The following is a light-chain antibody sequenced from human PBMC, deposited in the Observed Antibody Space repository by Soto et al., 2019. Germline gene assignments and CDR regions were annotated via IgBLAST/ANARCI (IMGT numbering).Light chain of an antibody. V-gene: IGLV3-1*01. CDR1: KWGDKY. CDR3: QAWDSSTVV. Sequence: SYELTQPPSVSVSPGQTASITCSGDKWGDKYACWYQQKPGQSPVLVIYQDSKRPSGIPERFSGSNSGNTATLTISGTQAMDAADYYCQAWDSSTVVFGGGTKLTVL. CDR2: QDS. J-gene: IGLJ2*01.